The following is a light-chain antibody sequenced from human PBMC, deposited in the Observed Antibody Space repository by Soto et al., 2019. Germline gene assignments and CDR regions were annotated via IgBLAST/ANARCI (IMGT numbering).Light chain of an antibody. V-gene: IGKV3-11*01. J-gene: IGKJ4*01. Sequence: EIVLTQSPATLSLSPGERATLSCRASQSVSSYLAWYQQKPGQAPRLLIFDASNRATGIPARFSGSGSGTDFTLTISSLEPEDFAVYYCQHRSNWPLTFGGGTKVEIK. CDR3: QHRSNWPLT. CDR1: QSVSSY. CDR2: DAS.